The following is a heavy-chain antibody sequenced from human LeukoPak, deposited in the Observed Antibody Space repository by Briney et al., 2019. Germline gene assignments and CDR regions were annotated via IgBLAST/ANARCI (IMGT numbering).Heavy chain of an antibody. V-gene: IGHV4-39*07. D-gene: IGHD4-17*01. CDR2: IYYSGST. CDR3: ARGNLYFDYGDSFEAFDI. Sequence: SETLSLTCTVSGGSISSSSYYWGWIRQPPGKGLEWIGSIYYSGSTYYNPSLKSRVTISVDTSKNQFSLKLSSVTAADTAVYYCARGNLYFDYGDSFEAFDIWGQGTMVTVSS. CDR1: GGSISSSSYY. J-gene: IGHJ3*02.